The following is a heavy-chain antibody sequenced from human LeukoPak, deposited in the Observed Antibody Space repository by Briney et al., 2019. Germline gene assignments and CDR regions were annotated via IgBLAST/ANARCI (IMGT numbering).Heavy chain of an antibody. D-gene: IGHD3-3*01. CDR2: INHSGST. V-gene: IGHV4-34*01. Sequence: PSETLSLTCAVYGGSFSGYYWSWIRQPPGKGLEWIGEINHSGSTNYNPSLKSRVTISVDTSKNQFSLKLSSVTAADTAVYYCARGRGYDFWSGYSYKAADFDYWGQGTLVTVSS. CDR1: GGSFSGYY. CDR3: ARGRGYDFWSGYSYKAADFDY. J-gene: IGHJ4*02.